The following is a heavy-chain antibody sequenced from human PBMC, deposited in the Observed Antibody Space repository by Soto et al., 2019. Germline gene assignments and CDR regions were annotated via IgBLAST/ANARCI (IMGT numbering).Heavy chain of an antibody. CDR2: INPNSGGT. D-gene: IGHD3-10*01. Sequence: QVQLVQSGAEVKKPGASVKVSCKASGYTFTGYYMHWVRQAPGQGLEWMGWINPNSGGTNYAQKXKGRVTMTRXXXXXTAYMELSXXXXXXXXXYYCARGSXXXXXXXWG. J-gene: IGHJ5*01. V-gene: IGHV1-2*02. CDR3: ARGSXXXXXXX. CDR1: GYTFTGYY.